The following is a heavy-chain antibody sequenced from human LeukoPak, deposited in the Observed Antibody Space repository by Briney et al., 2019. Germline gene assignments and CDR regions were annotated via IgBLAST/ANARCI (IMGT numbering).Heavy chain of an antibody. Sequence: SETLSLTCAVSGYSISSGYYWVWIRQPPGKGLEWIGSIYHSGSTYYNPSLKSRVTISVDTSKNQFSLKLSSVTAADTAVYYCARLWGPKFYMDVWGKGTTVTVSS. V-gene: IGHV4-38-2*01. J-gene: IGHJ6*03. D-gene: IGHD3-16*01. CDR3: ARLWGPKFYMDV. CDR2: IYHSGST. CDR1: GYSISSGYY.